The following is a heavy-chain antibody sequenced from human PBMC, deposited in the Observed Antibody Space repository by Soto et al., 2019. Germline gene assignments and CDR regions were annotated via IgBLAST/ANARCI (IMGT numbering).Heavy chain of an antibody. D-gene: IGHD1-1*01. J-gene: IGHJ4*02. CDR1: AFTLSSYP. CDR2: ISVNGDT. Sequence: GGSLRLSCEAPAFTLSSYPMSWVRQTLGKGLEWVSSISVNGDTYYAGSVKGRFTISRDNSKNTLLLQMNSLRAEDTAVYYCAKEGLERLCNFDFWGQGILVTVSS. V-gene: IGHV3-23*01. CDR3: AKEGLERLCNFDF.